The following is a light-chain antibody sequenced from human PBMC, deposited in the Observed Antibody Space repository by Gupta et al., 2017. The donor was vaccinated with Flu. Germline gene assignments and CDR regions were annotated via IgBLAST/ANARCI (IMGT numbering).Light chain of an antibody. CDR3: CPDGGSNNWV. CDR1: SSDVGTYEF. V-gene: IGLV2-23*02. Sequence: SIAISCTGTSSDVGTYEFGSWYQQHPGKAPNLRNGEVTRRPAGVDNRSAASKAGNTALTINSGHEAEDDAYYYCCPDGGSNNWVFGGGTKLTVL. CDR2: EVT. J-gene: IGLJ3*02.